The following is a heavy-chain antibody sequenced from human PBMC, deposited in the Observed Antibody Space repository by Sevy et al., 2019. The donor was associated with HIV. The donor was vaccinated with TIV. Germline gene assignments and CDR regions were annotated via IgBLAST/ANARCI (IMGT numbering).Heavy chain of an antibody. CDR1: GFTFSNYG. CDR2: ISHDGSNK. J-gene: IGHJ4*02. V-gene: IGHV3-30*18. D-gene: IGHD6-19*01. Sequence: GGSLRLSCEASGFTFSNYGMHWVRQAPGKGLEWVAIISHDGSNKYYADSVKGRFIISRDNSKHSLYLQMNSLRPEDKGVYYCAKDISGASSSWSFDYWGQGTLVTVSS. CDR3: AKDISGASSSWSFDY.